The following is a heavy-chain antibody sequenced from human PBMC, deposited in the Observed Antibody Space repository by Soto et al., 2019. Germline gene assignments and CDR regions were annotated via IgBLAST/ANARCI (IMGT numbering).Heavy chain of an antibody. D-gene: IGHD2-2*01. Sequence: VASVKVSCKASGGTFSSYAISWVRQAPGQGLEWMGGIIPIFGTANYAQKFQGRVTITADESTSTAYMELSSLRSEDTAVYYCARVVGYCSSTSCYEGKKDWFDPWGQGTLVTVSS. CDR3: ARVVGYCSSTSCYEGKKDWFDP. J-gene: IGHJ5*02. CDR1: GGTFSSYA. V-gene: IGHV1-69*13. CDR2: IIPIFGTA.